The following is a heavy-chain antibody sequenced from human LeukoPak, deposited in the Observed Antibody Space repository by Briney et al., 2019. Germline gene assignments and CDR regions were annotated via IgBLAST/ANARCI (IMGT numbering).Heavy chain of an antibody. Sequence: SCKASGYTFSSYAMHWVRQAPGKGLEWVAVISYDGSNKYYADSVKGRFTISRDNSKNTLYLQMNSLRAEDTAVYYCAKDRTTFNYWGQGTLVTVSS. D-gene: IGHD1-7*01. CDR2: ISYDGSNK. V-gene: IGHV3-30*04. CDR1: GYTFSSYA. CDR3: AKDRTTFNY. J-gene: IGHJ4*02.